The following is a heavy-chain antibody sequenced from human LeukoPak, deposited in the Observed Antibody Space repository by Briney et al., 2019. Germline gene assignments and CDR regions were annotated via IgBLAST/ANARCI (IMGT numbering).Heavy chain of an antibody. D-gene: IGHD1-7*01. CDR3: AKENWNYGISYYMDV. V-gene: IGHV3-43*01. CDR2: ISWDGGST. Sequence: GGSLRLSCAASGFTFDDYTMHWVRQAPGKGLEWVSLISWDGGSTYYADSVKGRFTISRDNSKNSLYLQMNSLRTEDTALYYCAKENWNYGISYYMDVWGKGTTVTVSS. CDR1: GFTFDDYT. J-gene: IGHJ6*03.